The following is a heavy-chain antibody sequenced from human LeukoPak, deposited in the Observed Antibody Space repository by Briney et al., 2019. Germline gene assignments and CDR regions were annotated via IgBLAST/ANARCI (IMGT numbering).Heavy chain of an antibody. CDR1: GGSISSSSYY. J-gene: IGHJ5*02. D-gene: IGHD1-26*01. Sequence: ASETLSLTCTVSGGSISSSSYYWGWIRQPPGKGLEWIGSIYYSGSTYYNPSLKSRVTISVDTSKNQFSLKLSSVTAADTAVYYCARPQAPSGSSDNWFDPWGQGTLVTVSS. CDR2: IYYSGST. V-gene: IGHV4-39*01. CDR3: ARPQAPSGSSDNWFDP.